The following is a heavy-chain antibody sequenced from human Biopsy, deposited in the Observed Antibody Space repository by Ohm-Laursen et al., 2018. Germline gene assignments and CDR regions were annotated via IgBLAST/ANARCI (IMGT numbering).Heavy chain of an antibody. J-gene: IGHJ1*01. CDR1: GGSFTGHY. Sequence: SETLSLPCTVSGGSFTGHYWSWIRQPPGKGLEWIGHISYTGYTSYKSSLKSRVTISSDTSRKHFSLRLTSLAAADTAVYYCARGSNEYGGLYFPHWGQGTLVTVSS. D-gene: IGHD4-23*01. CDR3: ARGSNEYGGLYFPH. CDR2: ISYTGYT. V-gene: IGHV4-59*11.